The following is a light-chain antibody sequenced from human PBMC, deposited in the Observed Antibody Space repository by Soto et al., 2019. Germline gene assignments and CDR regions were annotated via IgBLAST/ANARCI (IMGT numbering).Light chain of an antibody. Sequence: VMTQSPATLSVSTGERATLSCRASQSVSSSYLAWYQQKPGQAPRLLIYGASSRATGIPDRFSGSGSGTDFTLTISRLEPEDFAVYYCQQYGNSPPFTFGPGTKVDI. CDR2: GAS. CDR1: QSVSSSY. CDR3: QQYGNSPPFT. J-gene: IGKJ3*01. V-gene: IGKV3-20*01.